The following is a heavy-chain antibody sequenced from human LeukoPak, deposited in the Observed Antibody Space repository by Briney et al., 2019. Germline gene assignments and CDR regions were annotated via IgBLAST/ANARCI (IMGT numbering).Heavy chain of an antibody. D-gene: IGHD3-10*01. V-gene: IGHV4-30-2*01. CDR1: RGAITSGGYS. CDR2: ISDRGPA. CDR3: ARSRQASGLLGS. Sequence: PSQTLSLTCTVSRGAITSGGYSWNWIRQPPGKGLEWIGYISDRGPAYYNPSLKSRFTISVDRPKNQFFLTVTSVTAADTAVYFCARSRQASGLLGSWGQGILVAVSS. J-gene: IGHJ5*01.